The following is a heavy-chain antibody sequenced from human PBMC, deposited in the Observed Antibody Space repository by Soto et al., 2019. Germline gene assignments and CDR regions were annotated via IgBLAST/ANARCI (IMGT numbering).Heavy chain of an antibody. Sequence: PGGSLRLSCAASGFTFSSYAMSWVRQAPGKGLEWVSAISGSGGSTYYADSVKGRFTISRDNSKNTLYLQMNSLRAEDTAVYYCAKEGQGLHGPKNAFDIWGQGTMVTVSS. CDR2: ISGSGGST. CDR1: GFTFSSYA. V-gene: IGHV3-23*01. J-gene: IGHJ3*02. D-gene: IGHD3-16*01. CDR3: AKEGQGLHGPKNAFDI.